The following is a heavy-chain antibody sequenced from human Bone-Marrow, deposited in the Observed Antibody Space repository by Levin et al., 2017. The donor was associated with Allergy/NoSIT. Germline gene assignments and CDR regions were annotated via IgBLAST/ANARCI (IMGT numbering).Heavy chain of an antibody. J-gene: IGHJ4*02. Sequence: GESLKISCAASGFTFNNYAMSWVRQAPGKGLEWVSALSGGGINTYYADSVKGLFTISRDNSRNTVYLQMNSLRAEDTAVYYCAKSGESGGLLVRYPDYWGQGTLVTVSS. CDR1: GFTFNNYA. D-gene: IGHD2-15*01. V-gene: IGHV3-23*01. CDR2: LSGGGINT. CDR3: AKSGESGGLLVRYPDY.